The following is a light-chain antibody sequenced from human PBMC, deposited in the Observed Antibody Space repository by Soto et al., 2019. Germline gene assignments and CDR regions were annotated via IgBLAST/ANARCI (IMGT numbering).Light chain of an antibody. J-gene: IGKJ1*01. V-gene: IGKV1-5*03. CDR3: QQYNSYRT. Sequence: DIQMTQSPSTLSASVGDRDTITCRASQSISSWLAWYQQKPGKAPKLLIYKASSLESGVPSRFSGSGSGTEFTLTISSLQPDDFAIYYCQQYNSYRTFGQGTKVEIK. CDR2: KAS. CDR1: QSISSW.